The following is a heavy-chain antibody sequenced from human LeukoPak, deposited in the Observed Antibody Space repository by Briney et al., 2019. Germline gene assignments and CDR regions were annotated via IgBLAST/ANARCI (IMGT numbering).Heavy chain of an antibody. J-gene: IGHJ4*02. CDR1: GYSFTDYY. V-gene: IGHV1-18*04. CDR2: ISAYNGNT. CDR3: ARARNLPGDY. Sequence: GASVKVSCKTSGYSFTDYYVHWVRQAPGQGLEWMGWISAYNGNTNYAQKLQGRVTMTTDTSTSTAYMELRSLRSDDTAVYYCARARNLPGDYWGQGTLVTVSS.